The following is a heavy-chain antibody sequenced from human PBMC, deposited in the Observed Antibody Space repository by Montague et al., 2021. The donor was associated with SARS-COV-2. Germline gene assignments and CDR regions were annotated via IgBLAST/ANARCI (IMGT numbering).Heavy chain of an antibody. D-gene: IGHD3-10*02. V-gene: IGHV6-1*01. Sequence: CAISGDSVSGIRPAWEWHTHYPPSRLDRVGRPLFECNWIYGYAPSVPGRVTDNPDTSKNQVSLELRSVTPEDTAVYYCSRIVFGVFHHWGQGTLVTVSS. CDR3: SRIVFGVFHH. J-gene: IGHJ4*02. CDR2: PLFECNWIY. CDR1: GDSVSGIRPA.